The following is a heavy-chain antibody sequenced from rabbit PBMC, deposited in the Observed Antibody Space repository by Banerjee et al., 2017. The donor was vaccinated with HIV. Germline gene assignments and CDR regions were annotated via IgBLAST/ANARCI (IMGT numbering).Heavy chain of an antibody. Sequence: QSLEESGGDLVKPGASLTLTCKASGFDLSSYYWICWVRQAPGKGLEWIGYIDPVFGSTYYASWVNGRFTISSHNAQNTLYLQLNSLTAADTATYFCAREDYSYDDYGDYNLWGQGTLVT. CDR2: IDPVFGST. CDR1: GFDLSSYYW. V-gene: IGHV1S43*01. J-gene: IGHJ4*01. D-gene: IGHD2-1*01. CDR3: AREDYSYDDYGDYNL.